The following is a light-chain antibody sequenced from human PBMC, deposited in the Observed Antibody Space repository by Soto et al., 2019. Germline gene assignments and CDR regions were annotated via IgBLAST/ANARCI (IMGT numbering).Light chain of an antibody. CDR1: QSISTW. CDR3: QQYNSYSPT. CDR2: KAS. J-gene: IGKJ1*01. Sequence: DIQMTQSPSTLSASVGDRVTITCRASQSISTWLAWYKQEPGKAPKLLIHKASSIQSGVPSRFSGSGAGTDFTLSISSLHPDDFATYYCQQYNSYSPTFGQVNRVEIK. V-gene: IGKV1-5*03.